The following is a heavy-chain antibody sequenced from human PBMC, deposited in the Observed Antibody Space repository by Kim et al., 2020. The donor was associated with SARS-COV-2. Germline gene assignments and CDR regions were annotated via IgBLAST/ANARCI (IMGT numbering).Heavy chain of an antibody. Sequence: SETLSLTCAVYGGSFSGYYWSWIRQPPGKGLEWIGEINHSGSTNYNPSLKSRVTISVDTSKNQFSLKLSSVPAADTAVYYCARGGAAGTPLYYYYYGMDVWGQGTTVTVSS. CDR3: ARGGAAGTPLYYYYYGMDV. CDR2: INHSGST. CDR1: GGSFSGYY. V-gene: IGHV4-34*01. D-gene: IGHD6-13*01. J-gene: IGHJ6*02.